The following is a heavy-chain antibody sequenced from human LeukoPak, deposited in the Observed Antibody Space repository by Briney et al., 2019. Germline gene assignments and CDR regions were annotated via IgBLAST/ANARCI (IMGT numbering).Heavy chain of an antibody. D-gene: IGHD2-2*01. V-gene: IGHV4-34*01. CDR2: INHSGST. CDR1: GGSFSGYY. CDR3: ARLHCSSTSCPFDY. Sequence: SETLSLTCAVYGGSFSGYYWSWLRQPPGKGLEWFGEINHSGSTNYNPSLKSRVTISGGTSKNQFSLKLSSVTAADTAVYYCARLHCSSTSCPFDYWGQGTLVTVSS. J-gene: IGHJ4*02.